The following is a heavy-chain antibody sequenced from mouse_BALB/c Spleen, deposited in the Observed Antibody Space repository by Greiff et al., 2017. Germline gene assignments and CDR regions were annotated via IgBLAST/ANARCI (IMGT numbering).Heavy chain of an antibody. CDR3: AHDYDAWFAY. D-gene: IGHD2-4*01. Sequence: EVQLQESGAELVKPGASVKLSCTASGFNIKDTYMHWVKQRPEQGLEWIGRIDPANGNTNYDPKFQGKATITADTSSNTAYLQLSSLTSEDTAVYYCAHDYDAWFAYWGQGTLVTVSA. CDR2: IDPANGNT. J-gene: IGHJ3*01. V-gene: IGHV14-3*02. CDR1: GFNIKDTY.